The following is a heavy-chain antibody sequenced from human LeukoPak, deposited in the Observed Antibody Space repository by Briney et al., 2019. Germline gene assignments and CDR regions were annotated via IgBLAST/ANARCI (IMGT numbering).Heavy chain of an antibody. Sequence: GGSLRLSCAASGFTFSSYAMHWVRQALGKGLEWVAVISFDGSNKYYADSVKGRFTTSRDNSKNTLYLQMNSLRAEDTASYYCARDAPLTLRYFDYWGQGTLVTVSS. D-gene: IGHD1-14*01. CDR2: ISFDGSNK. V-gene: IGHV3-30-3*01. CDR3: ARDAPLTLRYFDY. J-gene: IGHJ4*02. CDR1: GFTFSSYA.